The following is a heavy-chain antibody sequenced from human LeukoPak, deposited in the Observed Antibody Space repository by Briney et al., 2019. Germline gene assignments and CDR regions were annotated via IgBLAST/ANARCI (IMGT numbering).Heavy chain of an antibody. D-gene: IGHD4-17*01. CDR1: GGSISSSNW. CDR2: IYHSGST. J-gene: IGHJ3*02. V-gene: IGHV4-4*02. CDR3: ARDYPTVTTIRAFDI. Sequence: SETLSLTCAVSGGSISSSNWWSWVRQPPGKGLECVGEIYHSGSTNYKPSLKSGVTISVDKSKNQFSLKLSSVTAADTAVYYYARDYPTVTTIRAFDIWGQGTMVTVSS.